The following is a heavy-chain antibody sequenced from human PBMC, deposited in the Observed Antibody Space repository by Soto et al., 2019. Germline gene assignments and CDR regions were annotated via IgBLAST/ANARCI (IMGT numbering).Heavy chain of an antibody. V-gene: IGHV1-18*04. Sequence: ASVKVSCKASGYTFTSYGISWVRQAPGQGLEWMGWISAYNGNTNYAQKLQGRVTMTTDTSTSTAYMELRSLRSDDTAVYYCARRPVVPAATYYYGMDVWGQGTTVTVSS. J-gene: IGHJ6*02. CDR2: ISAYNGNT. CDR1: GYTFTSYG. D-gene: IGHD2-2*01. CDR3: ARRPVVPAATYYYGMDV.